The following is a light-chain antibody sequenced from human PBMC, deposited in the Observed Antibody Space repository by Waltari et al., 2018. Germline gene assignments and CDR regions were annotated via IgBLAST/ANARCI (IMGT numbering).Light chain of an antibody. CDR2: EVI. Sequence: QSALTQPASVSGTPGQSITISCTGTNSDVGNYNLVSWYQHHPGEAPKLMICEVIKRPSVFSNRFSGSKSGNTASLTISGLQAEDEADYYCCSYAGSGTSVFGTVTNFTVL. CDR3: CSYAGSGTSV. CDR1: NSDVGNYNL. V-gene: IGLV2-23*02. J-gene: IGLJ1*01.